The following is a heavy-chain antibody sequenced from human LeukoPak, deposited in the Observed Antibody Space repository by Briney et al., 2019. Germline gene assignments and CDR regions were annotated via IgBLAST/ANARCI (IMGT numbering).Heavy chain of an antibody. J-gene: IGHJ4*02. CDR3: ARGEQQHFYY. CDR1: GFTFSSYS. CDR2: ISSSSSYI. D-gene: IGHD6-13*01. V-gene: IGHV3-21*01. Sequence: LSCAASGFTFSSYSMNWVRQAPGKGXEGVSSISSSSSYIYYADSVKGRFTISRDNAKNSLYLQMNSLRAEDTAVYYCARGEQQHFYYWGQGTLFTVSS.